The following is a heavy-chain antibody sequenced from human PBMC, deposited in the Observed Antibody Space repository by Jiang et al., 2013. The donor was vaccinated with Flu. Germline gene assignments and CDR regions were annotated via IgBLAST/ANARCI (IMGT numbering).Heavy chain of an antibody. Sequence: SGAEVKKPGASVKVSCKASGYTFTSYGISWVRQAPGQGLEWMGWISAYNGNTNYAQKLQGRVTMTTDTSTSTAYMELRSLRSDDTAVYYCARLGDSAQAVYVFWFDPWGQGTLVTVSS. CDR2: ISAYNGNT. D-gene: IGHD2-8*01. CDR3: ARLGDSAQAVYVFWFDP. CDR1: GYTFTSYG. J-gene: IGHJ5*02. V-gene: IGHV1-18*01.